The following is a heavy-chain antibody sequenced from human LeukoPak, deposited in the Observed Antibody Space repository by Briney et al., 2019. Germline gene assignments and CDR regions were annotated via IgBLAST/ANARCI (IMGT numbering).Heavy chain of an antibody. CDR1: GFTFDDYG. CDR3: AKDQYSSGWYGEGY. CDR2: ISGSGGST. Sequence: GGSLRLSCAASGFTFDDYGMSWVRQAPGKWLEWVSAISGSGGSTYYADSVKGRFTISRDNSKNTLYLQMNSLRAEDTAVYYCAKDQYSSGWYGEGYWGQGTLVTVSS. D-gene: IGHD6-19*01. J-gene: IGHJ4*02. V-gene: IGHV3-23*01.